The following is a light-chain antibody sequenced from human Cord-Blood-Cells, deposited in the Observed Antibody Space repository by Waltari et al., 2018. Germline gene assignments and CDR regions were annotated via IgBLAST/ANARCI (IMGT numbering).Light chain of an antibody. CDR3: QQYYSTPPYT. J-gene: IGKJ2*01. V-gene: IGKV4-1*01. Sequence: DIVMTQSPDSLAVSLGERATIHCKSSQSVLYSSNNKNYLAWYQQKPGQPPKLLIYRASTREAGVPDRFSGSESGTDFTLTISSLQAEDVAVYYCQQYYSTPPYTFGQGTKLEIK. CDR2: RAS. CDR1: QSVLYSSNNKNY.